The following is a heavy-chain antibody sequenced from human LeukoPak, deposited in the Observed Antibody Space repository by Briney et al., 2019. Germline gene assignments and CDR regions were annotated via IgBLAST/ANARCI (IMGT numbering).Heavy chain of an antibody. CDR1: GYTFTSYD. CDR2: MNPNSGNT. CDR3: ARDRGGSGWPNWFDP. J-gene: IGHJ5*02. V-gene: IGHV1-8*01. Sequence: ASVKVSCKASGYTFTSYDINWVRQATGQGLEWMGWMNPNSGNTGYAQKFQGRVTMTRNTSISTAYMELSSLRSEDTAVYYCARDRGGSGWPNWFDPWGQGTLVTVSS. D-gene: IGHD6-19*01.